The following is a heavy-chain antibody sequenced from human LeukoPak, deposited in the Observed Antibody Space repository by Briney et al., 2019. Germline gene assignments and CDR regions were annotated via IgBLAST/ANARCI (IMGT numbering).Heavy chain of an antibody. CDR1: RFTFSSYG. D-gene: IGHD1-7*01. J-gene: IGHJ4*02. CDR2: ISYDGSNK. CDR3: AKAGWNWYFDS. Sequence: GRSLRLSCAASRFTFSSYGMHWVRQAPGQGLEWVAVISYDGSNKYYADSVKGRFTVSRDNSRNTLYLQMNSLRAEDTALYYCAKAGWNWYFDSWGQGTLVTVSS. V-gene: IGHV3-30*18.